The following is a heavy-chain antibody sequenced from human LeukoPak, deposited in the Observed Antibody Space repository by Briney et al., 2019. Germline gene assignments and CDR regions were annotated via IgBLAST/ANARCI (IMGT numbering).Heavy chain of an antibody. V-gene: IGHV3-48*04. D-gene: IGHD3-10*01. CDR2: IGRSGDRTT. CDR1: GFSVSIYS. CDR3: TLDPPFVGMHV. J-gene: IGHJ6*02. Sequence: GGSLRLSCAASGFSVSIYSLNWVRQAPGKGLEWVAYIGRSGDRTTKYADSVKGRFTISRDNAEDSLFLQMNSLKIEDTAVYYCTLDPPFVGMHVWGHGTTVTVTS.